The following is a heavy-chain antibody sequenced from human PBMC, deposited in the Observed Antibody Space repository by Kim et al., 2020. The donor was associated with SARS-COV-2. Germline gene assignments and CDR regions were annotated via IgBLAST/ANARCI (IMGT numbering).Heavy chain of an antibody. CDR2: INPNSGGT. V-gene: IGHV1-2*02. J-gene: IGHJ5*02. D-gene: IGHD2-2*01. CDR3: ARGREAYQLLDVGNWFDP. Sequence: ASVKVSCNASGYTFTGYDMRWVRQAPGQGLEWMGWINPNSGGTNYAQKFQGRVTMTTDTTISTAYMELSRLRSDDTAVYYCARGREAYQLLDVGNWFDPWGQGTLVTVSS. CDR1: GYTFTGYD.